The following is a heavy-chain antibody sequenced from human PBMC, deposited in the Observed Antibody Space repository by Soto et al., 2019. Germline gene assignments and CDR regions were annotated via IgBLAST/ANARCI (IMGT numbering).Heavy chain of an antibody. V-gene: IGHV1-18*01. CDR1: GYTFTSYG. J-gene: IGHJ3*02. CDR2: ISAYNGNT. D-gene: IGHD2-2*01. Sequence: ASVKVSCKASGYTFTSYGISWVRQAPGQGLEWMGWISAYNGNTNYAQKLQGRVTMTTDTSTSTAYMELRSLRSDDTAVYYCARVLGYCSSTSCPDAFDIWGQGTMVTVSS. CDR3: ARVLGYCSSTSCPDAFDI.